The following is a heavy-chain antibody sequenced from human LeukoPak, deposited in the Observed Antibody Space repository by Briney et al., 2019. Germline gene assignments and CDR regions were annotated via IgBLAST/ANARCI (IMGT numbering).Heavy chain of an antibody. CDR1: GGAISSSSYY. V-gene: IGHV4-39*01. CDR3: ARRVAVAGRNHFDD. CDR2: IYYSGST. J-gene: IGHJ4*02. D-gene: IGHD6-19*01. Sequence: SETLSLTCTVSGGAISSSSYYWGWIRQPPGKGLEWIGSIYYSGSTYYNPSLKSRVTISVDTSKNQFSLKLGSVTAADTAVYYCARRVAVAGRNHFDDWGQGTLVTVSS.